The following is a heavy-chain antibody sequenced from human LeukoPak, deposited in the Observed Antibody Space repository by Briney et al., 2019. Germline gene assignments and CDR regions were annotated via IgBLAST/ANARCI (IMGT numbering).Heavy chain of an antibody. CDR2: IYYSGIT. Sequence: SETLSLTCTVSGGSISSYYWNWIRQPPGKGLEWIGFIYYSGITDYNPSLKSRVTISVDTSKNQFSLKLTSVTAADTAVYYCARLRALSYYDSSGDLYYFEYWGQGTLVTVSS. CDR1: GGSISSYY. J-gene: IGHJ4*02. V-gene: IGHV4-59*01. CDR3: ARLRALSYYDSSGDLYYFEY. D-gene: IGHD3-22*01.